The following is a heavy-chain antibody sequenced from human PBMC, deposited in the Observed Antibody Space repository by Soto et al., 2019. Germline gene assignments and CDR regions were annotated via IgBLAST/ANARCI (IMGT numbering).Heavy chain of an antibody. CDR3: ARTPVWGSYRDAIDI. J-gene: IGHJ3*02. CDR1: GGSISSYY. V-gene: IGHV4-59*08. D-gene: IGHD3-16*02. CDR2: IYYSGST. Sequence: SETLSLTCTVSGGSISSYYWSWIRQPPGKGLEWIGYIYYSGSTNYNPSLKSRVTISVDTSKNQFSLKLSSVTAADTAVYYCARTPVWGSYRDAIDIWGQGTMVTVSS.